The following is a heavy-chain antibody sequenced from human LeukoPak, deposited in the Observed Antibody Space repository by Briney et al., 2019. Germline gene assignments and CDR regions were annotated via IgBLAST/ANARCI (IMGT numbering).Heavy chain of an antibody. V-gene: IGHV4-59*01. CDR1: GGSISGYY. CDR3: ARCDSVTALDY. D-gene: IGHD4-17*01. CDR2: VYSSEIT. Sequence: SETLSLTCTASGGSISGYYWSWIRQPPGKRLEWIGYVYSSEITNYNPSLKSRVTLSLDTSGNQFSLKLTSVTAADTAVYYCARCDSVTALDYWGQGTLVTVSS. J-gene: IGHJ4*02.